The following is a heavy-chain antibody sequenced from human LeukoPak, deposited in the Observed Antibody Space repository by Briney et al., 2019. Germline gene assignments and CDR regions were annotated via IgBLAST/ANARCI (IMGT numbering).Heavy chain of an antibody. D-gene: IGHD6-25*01. CDR3: TRDPSEASHPYYFDY. J-gene: IGHJ4*02. CDR2: ISSSGSTI. Sequence: GGSLRLSCAASGFTFSSYAMSWVRQAPGKGLEWVSYISSSGSTIFYADSVKGRFTISRDNAKNSLYLQMNSLRAEDTAVYYCTRDPSEASHPYYFDYWGQGTLVTVSS. V-gene: IGHV3-48*03. CDR1: GFTFSSYA.